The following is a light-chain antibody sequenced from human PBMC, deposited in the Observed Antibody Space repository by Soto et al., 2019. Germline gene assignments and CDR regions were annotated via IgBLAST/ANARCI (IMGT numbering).Light chain of an antibody. CDR1: QSVSSSY. CDR3: QQYGSSPWT. Sequence: EIVLTQSPGTLSLSPGERATLSCRASQSVSSSYLAWFQQKPGQAPRLLLYGASSRAAGIPGRFSGSGSGTDFTLNLSRLEPEDFAVYYCQQYGSSPWTFGQGTKLEIK. CDR2: GAS. V-gene: IGKV3-20*01. J-gene: IGKJ2*01.